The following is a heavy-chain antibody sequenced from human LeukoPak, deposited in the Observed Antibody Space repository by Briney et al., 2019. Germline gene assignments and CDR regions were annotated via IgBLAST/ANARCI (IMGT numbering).Heavy chain of an antibody. CDR3: ARYLWNDFWSGYYH. CDR1: GYTFTIYA. D-gene: IGHD3-3*01. CDR2: IIPIFGTA. Sequence: ASVNVSCKASGYTFTIYAMHWVRQAPGQGLEWMGGIIPIFGTANYAQKFQGRVTITADESTSTAYMELSSLRSEDTAVYYCARYLWNDFWSGYYHWGQGTLVTVSS. J-gene: IGHJ5*02. V-gene: IGHV1-69*13.